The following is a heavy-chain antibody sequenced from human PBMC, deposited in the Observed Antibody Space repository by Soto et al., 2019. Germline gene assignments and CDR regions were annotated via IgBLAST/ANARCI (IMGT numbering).Heavy chain of an antibody. V-gene: IGHV4-30-4*01. J-gene: IGHJ5*02. D-gene: IGHD6-19*01. CDR1: GGSISSGDYY. CDR2: IYYSGST. CDR3: ARDDGSSGWYGNWFDP. Sequence: KTSETLSLTCTVSGGSISSGDYYWSWIRQPPGKGLEWIGYIYYSGSTYYNPSLKSRVTISVDTSKNQFSLKLSSVTAADTAVYYCARDDGSSGWYGNWFDPWGQGTLVTVSS.